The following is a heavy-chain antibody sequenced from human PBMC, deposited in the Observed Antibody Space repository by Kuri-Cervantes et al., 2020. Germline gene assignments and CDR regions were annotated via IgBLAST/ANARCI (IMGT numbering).Heavy chain of an antibody. CDR2: SSAGNGNT. CDR1: GYTFTSYA. V-gene: IGHV1-3*02. CDR3: AAVYGGV. J-gene: IGHJ6*02. Sequence: ASVKVSCKASGYTFTSYAMHWVRQAPGQRLEWMGWSSAGNGNTKYSQEFQGRVTMTEDTSTDTAYMELSSLRSEDTAVYYCAAVYGGVWGQGTTVTVSS. D-gene: IGHD2-8*01.